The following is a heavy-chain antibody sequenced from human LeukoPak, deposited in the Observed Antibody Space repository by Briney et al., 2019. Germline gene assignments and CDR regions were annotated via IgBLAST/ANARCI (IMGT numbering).Heavy chain of an antibody. CDR2: IYYSGST. CDR3: ALDFWSGYYDY. J-gene: IGHJ4*02. D-gene: IGHD3-3*01. Sequence: SETLSLTCTVSGGSISSSSYYWGWIRQPPGKGLEWIVSIYYSGSTYYNPSLKSRVTISVDTSKNQFSLKLSSVTAADTAVYYCALDFWSGYYDYWGQGTLVTVSS. CDR1: GGSISSSSYY. V-gene: IGHV4-39*01.